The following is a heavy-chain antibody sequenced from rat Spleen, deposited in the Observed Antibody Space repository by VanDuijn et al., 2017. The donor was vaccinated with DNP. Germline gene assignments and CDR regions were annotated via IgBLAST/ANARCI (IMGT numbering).Heavy chain of an antibody. Sequence: EVQLVESGGGLVQPGRSLKLSCAAPGFTFSNYYMAWVRQAPTKGLEWVASISIGGGNTYYRDSVKGRFTISRDNAKSALYLQMDSLRSEETATYYCARWNSGHFDYWGQGVMVPVSS. J-gene: IGHJ2*01. CDR3: ARWNSGHFDY. V-gene: IGHV5S11*01. D-gene: IGHD4-3*01. CDR1: GFTFSNYY. CDR2: ISIGGGNT.